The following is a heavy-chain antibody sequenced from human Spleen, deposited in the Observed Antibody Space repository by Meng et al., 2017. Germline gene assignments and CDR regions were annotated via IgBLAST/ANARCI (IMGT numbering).Heavy chain of an antibody. D-gene: IGHD3-16*02. J-gene: IGHJ1*01. Sequence: GESLKISCAASGFTFRTSAMSWFRQAPGKGLEWLSGVGTRGGTTYSADSVRGRFTISRDSSKSTLYLQMTSLRAEDTAVYYCAKDVWDLSYFHHWGQGTLVTVSS. CDR3: AKDVWDLSYFHH. CDR1: GFTFRTSA. CDR2: VGTRGGTT. V-gene: IGHV3-23*01.